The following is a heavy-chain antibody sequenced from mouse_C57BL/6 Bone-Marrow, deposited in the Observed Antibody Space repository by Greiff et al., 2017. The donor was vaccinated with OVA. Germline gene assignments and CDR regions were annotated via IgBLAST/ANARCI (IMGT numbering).Heavy chain of an antibody. CDR2: IYPRSGNT. CDR3: ARSWDEGYFDV. Sequence: QVQLKESGAELARPGASVKLSCKASGYTFTSYGISWVKQRTGQGLEWIGEIYPRSGNTYYNEKFKGKATLTADKSSSTAYMELRSLTSEDSAVYFCARSWDEGYFDVWGTGTTVTVSS. J-gene: IGHJ1*03. V-gene: IGHV1-81*01. CDR1: GYTFTSYG. D-gene: IGHD4-1*01.